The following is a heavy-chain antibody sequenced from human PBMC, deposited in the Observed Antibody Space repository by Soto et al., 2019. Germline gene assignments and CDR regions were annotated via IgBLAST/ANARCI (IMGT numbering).Heavy chain of an antibody. V-gene: IGHV1-69*13. D-gene: IGHD2-21*01. CDR1: GGAFNNYV. CDR3: ARDDWGYHYSSYAMDI. J-gene: IGHJ6*02. CDR2: IVPIYHSS. Sequence: QVQLVQSGAEVKKPGASVKVSCKASGGAFNNYVISWVRQAPGQGLEWVGSIVPIYHSSLFAQKFQGRVTLSADETTNTVYMKMSSLRTDDTAIYYCARDDWGYHYSSYAMDIWGQGTAVTVSS.